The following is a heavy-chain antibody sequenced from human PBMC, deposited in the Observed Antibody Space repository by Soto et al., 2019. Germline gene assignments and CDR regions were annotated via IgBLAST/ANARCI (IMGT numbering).Heavy chain of an antibody. V-gene: IGHV3-30-3*01. CDR3: ATDLVVTASTYYFAY. J-gene: IGHJ4*02. D-gene: IGHD2-21*01. CDR1: GFTFSSYA. Sequence: GGSLRLSCAASGFTFSSYAMHWVRQAPGKGLEWVAVISYDGSNKYYADSVKGRFTISRDNSKNTLYLQMNSLRAEDTAVYYCATDLVVTASTYYFAYWGQGTLVTVSS. CDR2: ISYDGSNK.